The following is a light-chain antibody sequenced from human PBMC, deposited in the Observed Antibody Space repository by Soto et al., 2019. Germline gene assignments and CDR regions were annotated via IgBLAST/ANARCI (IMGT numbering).Light chain of an antibody. V-gene: IGKV1-33*01. CDR1: QSISSW. CDR3: QQYENLPT. Sequence: IHMTHSPSTLSASVGYRVTITFRASQSISSWLAWYQQKPGKAPKLLIYDASNLEAGVPSRFRGSGSGTDFTFTISRLQPEDIATYYCQQYENLPTFGQGTRLEIK. CDR2: DAS. J-gene: IGKJ5*01.